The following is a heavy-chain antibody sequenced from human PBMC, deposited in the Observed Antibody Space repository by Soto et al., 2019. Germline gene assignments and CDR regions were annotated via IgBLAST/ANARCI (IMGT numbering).Heavy chain of an antibody. CDR1: GYSFAGYY. D-gene: IGHD3-10*01. CDR3: ARDARGDEAPMDY. J-gene: IGHJ4*02. V-gene: IGHV1-2*04. Sequence: GASVKVCCTACGYSFAGYYSRGVRQDPGQGLEWMGWINPNSGGTNYAQKFQGWVAMTRDTSISTAYMELSRLRSDDTAVYYCARDARGDEAPMDYWGQGTLVTVSS. CDR2: INPNSGGT.